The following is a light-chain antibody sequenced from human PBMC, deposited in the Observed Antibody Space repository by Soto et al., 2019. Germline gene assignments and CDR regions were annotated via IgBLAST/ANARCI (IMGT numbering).Light chain of an antibody. CDR3: QQYNNWPPGEVT. CDR1: QSVSSN. CDR2: GVS. J-gene: IGKJ3*01. Sequence: EIVMTQSPATLSVSPGERATLSCRASQSVSSNLAWYQQKPGQAPRLLIYGVSTRATGIPARFSGSGSGTECTLTISSLQSEDFAVYYCQQYNNWPPGEVTFGPGTKVDIK. V-gene: IGKV3-15*01.